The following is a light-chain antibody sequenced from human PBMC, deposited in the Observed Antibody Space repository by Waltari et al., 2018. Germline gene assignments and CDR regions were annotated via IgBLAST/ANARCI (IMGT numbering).Light chain of an antibody. CDR3: QQYANTPRT. V-gene: IGKV4-1*01. CDR2: WTS. CDR1: QNVLYSPNNKNY. J-gene: IGKJ1*01. Sequence: DIVMTQSPDSLAVSLGERATVNCKSSQNVLYSPNNKNYLAWYKQKPAQPPKLPIYWTSTRESGVPDRFSGSGSGTDFTLTISSLQAEDVAVYYCQQYANTPRTFGQGTTVEIK.